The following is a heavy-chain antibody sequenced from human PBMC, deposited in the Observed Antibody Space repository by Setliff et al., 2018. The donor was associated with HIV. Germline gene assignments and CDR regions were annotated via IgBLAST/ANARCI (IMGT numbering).Heavy chain of an antibody. J-gene: IGHJ3*02. CDR1: GYTFTNYG. Sequence: GASVKVSCKASGYTFTNYGISWVRQAPGQGLEWMGWISGYNGNTNYAEKLQGRVTKTTDTSTSTAYMELRSLRSDDTAVYYCARDLKVYAMWGDAFDTWGQGTMVTVSS. V-gene: IGHV1-18*01. CDR2: ISGYNGNT. CDR3: ARDLKVYAMWGDAFDT. D-gene: IGHD2-8*01.